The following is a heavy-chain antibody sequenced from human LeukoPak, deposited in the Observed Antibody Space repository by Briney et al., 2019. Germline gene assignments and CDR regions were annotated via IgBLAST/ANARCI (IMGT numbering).Heavy chain of an antibody. CDR3: ASRGRKDSSSWYRSAYYYYMDV. J-gene: IGHJ6*03. D-gene: IGHD6-13*01. Sequence: PGGSLRLSCAASGFTFSSYWMHWVRQAPGKGLVWVSRINTDGSSTSYADSVKGRFTISRDNAKNTLYLQMNSLRAEDTAVYYCASRGRKDSSSWYRSAYYYYMDVWGKGTTVTVSS. V-gene: IGHV3-74*01. CDR2: INTDGSST. CDR1: GFTFSSYW.